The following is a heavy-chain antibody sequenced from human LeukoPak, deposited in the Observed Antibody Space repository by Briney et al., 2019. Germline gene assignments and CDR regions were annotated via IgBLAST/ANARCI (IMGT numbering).Heavy chain of an antibody. CDR2: INPDSGFT. CDR3: AATAEAYTSWWKV. CDR1: GYKFTDDY. J-gene: IGHJ4*02. D-gene: IGHD3-16*01. V-gene: IGHV1-2*02. Sequence: HRASVKVSCKASGYKFTDDYMHWVRQAPGQGLEFMGWINPDSGFTNYAQKFKGRVTMTRDTSISTAYLEVRSLTSDDTAVYYCAATAEAYTSWWKVWGQGTLVTVSS.